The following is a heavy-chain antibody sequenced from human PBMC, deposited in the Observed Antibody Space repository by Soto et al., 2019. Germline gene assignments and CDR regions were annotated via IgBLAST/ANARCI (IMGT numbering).Heavy chain of an antibody. CDR1: RFTFSRNV. CDR2: ISGRGGST. CDR3: ASSYSSGWYNY. D-gene: IGHD6-19*01. Sequence: GGSLRLSCAASRFTFSRNVMSWVRQAPGKGLEWVSAISGRGGSTYYADSVKGRFTISRDNSKSTLYLQMDSLRADDTAVYYCASSYSSGWYNYWGQGTLVTVSS. V-gene: IGHV3-23*01. J-gene: IGHJ4*02.